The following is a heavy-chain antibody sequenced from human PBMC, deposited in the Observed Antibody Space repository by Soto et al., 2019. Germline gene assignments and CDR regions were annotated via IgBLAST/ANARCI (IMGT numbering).Heavy chain of an antibody. CDR3: ATTYYYDSSGYYSLDY. J-gene: IGHJ4*02. CDR2: INPSGGST. V-gene: IGHV1-46*01. Sequence: QVQLVQSGAEVKKPGASVKVSCKASGYTFTSYYMHWVRQAPAQGLEWMGIINPSGGSTSYEQKFQGRVTMTRDASTSTVHMEMSRLRSEDTAVYYCATTYYYDSSGYYSLDYWGQGTLVTVSS. D-gene: IGHD3-22*01. CDR1: GYTFTSYY.